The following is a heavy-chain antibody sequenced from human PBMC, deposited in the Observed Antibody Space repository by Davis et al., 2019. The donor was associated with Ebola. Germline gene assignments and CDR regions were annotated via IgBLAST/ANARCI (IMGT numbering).Heavy chain of an antibody. V-gene: IGHV1-8*01. Sequence: ASVKVSCKASGYTFTSYDINWVRQATGQGLEWMGWMNPNSGNTGYAQKFQGRVTMTRDTSISTAYMELSRLRSDDTAVYYCARDFGTMVRGRYGMDVWGQGTTVTVSS. CDR3: ARDFGTMVRGRYGMDV. D-gene: IGHD3-10*01. CDR2: MNPNSGNT. J-gene: IGHJ6*02. CDR1: GYTFTSYD.